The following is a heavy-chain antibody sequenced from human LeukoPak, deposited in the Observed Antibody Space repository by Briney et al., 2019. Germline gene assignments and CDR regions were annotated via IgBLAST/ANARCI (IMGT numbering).Heavy chain of an antibody. Sequence: PSETLSLTCSVSGGSISTYYWSWIRQPPGKGLEYIGYIYYSGSTYYNPSLKSRVTISVDTSKNQFSLKLSSVTAADTAVYYCARAPAGSAFDYWGQGTLVSVSS. J-gene: IGHJ4*02. CDR3: ARAPAGSAFDY. CDR1: GGSISTYY. V-gene: IGHV4-59*01. CDR2: IYYSGST.